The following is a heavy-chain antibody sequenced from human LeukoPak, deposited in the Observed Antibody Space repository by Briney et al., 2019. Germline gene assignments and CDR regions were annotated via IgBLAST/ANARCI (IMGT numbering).Heavy chain of an antibody. CDR2: IYYSGST. J-gene: IGHJ5*02. Sequence: SETLSLTCTVSGGSISSHYWSWIRQPPGKGLEWIGYIYYSGSTNYNPSLKSRVTISVDTSKNQFSLKLSSVTAADTAVYYCARGGPQFWSGYYMGFDPWGQGTLVTVSS. CDR1: GGSISSHY. D-gene: IGHD3-3*01. CDR3: ARGGPQFWSGYYMGFDP. V-gene: IGHV4-59*11.